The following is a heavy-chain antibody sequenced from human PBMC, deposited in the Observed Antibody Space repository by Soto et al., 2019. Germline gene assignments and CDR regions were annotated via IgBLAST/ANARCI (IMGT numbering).Heavy chain of an antibody. J-gene: IGHJ4*02. Sequence: SETLSLTCTVSSGSVSSGGYYWSWIRQLPGKGLEWIGYIYHTGNTFYNPSLKSRVTISLDTSKSQFSLKLTSVTAADTAMYFCAGSSARSIFDYWGPGTLVTVSS. CDR3: AGSSARSIFDY. CDR1: SGSVSSGGYY. CDR2: IYHTGNT. D-gene: IGHD2-2*01. V-gene: IGHV4-31*03.